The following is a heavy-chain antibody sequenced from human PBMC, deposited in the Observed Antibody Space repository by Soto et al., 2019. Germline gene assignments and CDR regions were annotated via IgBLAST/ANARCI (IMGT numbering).Heavy chain of an antibody. CDR2: INHSGST. J-gene: IGHJ4*02. Sequence: PSETLSLTCAVYGGSCSGYYWSWIRQPPGKGLEWIGEINHSGSTNYNPSLKSRVTISVDTSKNQFSLKLSSVTAADTAVYYCAVWSPRKLGYCSGGSCYRERAVDYWGQGTLVTVSS. V-gene: IGHV4-34*01. CDR3: AVWSPRKLGYCSGGSCYRERAVDY. CDR1: GGSCSGYY. D-gene: IGHD2-15*01.